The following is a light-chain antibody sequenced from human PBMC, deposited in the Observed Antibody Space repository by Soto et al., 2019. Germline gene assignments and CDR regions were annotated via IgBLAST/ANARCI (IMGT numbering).Light chain of an antibody. CDR2: DAS. Sequence: DIQITHAPSSRSASVVDKVTSTFRASQNVASYLIWYQQKPGKAPKLLIYDASDLETGVPSRFSGSGSGTGFTFTISSLQPEDFATYYCQKYESLPLTFGQGTQLEIK. V-gene: IGKV1-33*01. CDR1: QNVASY. CDR3: QKYESLPLT. J-gene: IGKJ5*01.